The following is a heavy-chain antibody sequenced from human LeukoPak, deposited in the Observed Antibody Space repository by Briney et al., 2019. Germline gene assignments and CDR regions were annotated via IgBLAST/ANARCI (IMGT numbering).Heavy chain of an antibody. Sequence: ASVKVSCKASGYTFTSYGISWVRQAPGQGLEWMGWISAYNGNTNYAQKFQGGVTMTRDTSISPAYVELSRLRSDDTAVYYCAREGGGSYYDAFDYWGQGTLVTVSS. CDR3: AREGGGSYYDAFDY. J-gene: IGHJ4*02. CDR2: ISAYNGNT. V-gene: IGHV1-18*01. D-gene: IGHD1-26*01. CDR1: GYTFTSYG.